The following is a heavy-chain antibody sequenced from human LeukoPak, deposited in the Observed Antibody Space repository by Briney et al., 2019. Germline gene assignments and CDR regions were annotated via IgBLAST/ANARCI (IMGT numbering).Heavy chain of an antibody. CDR2: IKQDGSEK. D-gene: IGHD3-22*01. CDR3: ARSREAWDSSGYHFDY. Sequence: PGGSLRLSCAASGFTFSSYWMSWVRQAPGKGLEWVANIKQDGSEKYYVDSVRGRFTISRDNAKNSLYLQMNSLRAEDTAVYYCARSREAWDSSGYHFDYWGQGTLVTVSS. CDR1: GFTFSSYW. J-gene: IGHJ4*02. V-gene: IGHV3-7*01.